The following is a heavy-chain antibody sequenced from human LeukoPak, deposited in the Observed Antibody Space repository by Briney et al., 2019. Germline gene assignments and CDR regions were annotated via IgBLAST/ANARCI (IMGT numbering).Heavy chain of an antibody. Sequence: PSETLSLTCAVYGGSFSGYYWSWIRQPPGEGLEWIGEINHSGSTNYNPSLKSRVTISVDTSKNQFSLKLSSVTAADTAVYYCARGDCSGGSCYSSYWGQGTLVTVSS. CDR3: ARGDCSGGSCYSSY. J-gene: IGHJ4*02. CDR2: INHSGST. D-gene: IGHD2-15*01. CDR1: GGSFSGYY. V-gene: IGHV4-34*01.